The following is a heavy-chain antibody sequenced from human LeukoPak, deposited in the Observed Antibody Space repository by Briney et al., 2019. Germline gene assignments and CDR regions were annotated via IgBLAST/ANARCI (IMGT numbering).Heavy chain of an antibody. J-gene: IGHJ4*02. V-gene: IGHV3-7*01. CDR3: ARISRSTSCYRD. D-gene: IGHD2-2*01. Sequence: GGSLRLSCAASGFTFSRYSMNWVRQAPGKGLEWVANIKEDRSEKYYVDSVKGRFTISRDNAKNSLYLQMISPRAEDTAVYYCARISRSTSCYRDGGQGTLVTVSS. CDR1: GFTFSRYS. CDR2: IKEDRSEK.